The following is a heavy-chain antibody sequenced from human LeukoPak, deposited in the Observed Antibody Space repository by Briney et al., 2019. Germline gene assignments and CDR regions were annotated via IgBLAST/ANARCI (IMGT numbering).Heavy chain of an antibody. V-gene: IGHV3-21*06. CDR1: GLTFSTYA. CDR2: MSSGGTYI. Sequence: GGSLRLSCAAAGLTFSTYAMTWVRQAPGKGQEWVSSMSSGGTYIYYADSVRGRFTISRDNAKDSLFLLMNSLRVEDTAVYYCARGRPTGSSRRFIVQWGQGTQVSVSS. J-gene: IGHJ4*02. CDR3: ARGRPTGSSRRFIVQ. D-gene: IGHD1-26*01.